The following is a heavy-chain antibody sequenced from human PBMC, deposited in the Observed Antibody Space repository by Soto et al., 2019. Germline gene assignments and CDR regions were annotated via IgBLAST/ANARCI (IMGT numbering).Heavy chain of an antibody. D-gene: IGHD2-15*01. Sequence: GESLKISCKGSGYSFTSYWIGWVRQMPGKGLEWMGIIYPGDSNTRYSPSFQGQVTISADKSISTAYLQWSSLKASDTAMYYCVRRSVDYYYYVMDFWGQGTTVTGSS. CDR3: VRRSVDYYYYVMDF. J-gene: IGHJ6*02. CDR1: GYSFTSYW. CDR2: IYPGDSNT. V-gene: IGHV5-51*01.